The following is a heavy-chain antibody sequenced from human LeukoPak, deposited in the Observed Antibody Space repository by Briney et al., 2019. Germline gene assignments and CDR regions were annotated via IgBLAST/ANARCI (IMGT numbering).Heavy chain of an antibody. D-gene: IGHD5-24*01. CDR2: ISPGDSDT. V-gene: IGHV5-51*01. CDR1: GYSFTNYW. CDR3: AAYRRWLYSPDPPDDF. J-gene: IGHJ4*02. Sequence: GESLKISCKGSGYSFTNYWIAWVRQTPGKGLGWMGIISPGDSDTRYSPFFQGQVTISADTSITTAYLQWNSLKASDTAIYYCAAYRRWLYSPDPPDDFWGQGTLVNVSS.